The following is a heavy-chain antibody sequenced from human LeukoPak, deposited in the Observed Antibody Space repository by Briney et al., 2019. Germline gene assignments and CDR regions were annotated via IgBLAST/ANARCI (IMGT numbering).Heavy chain of an antibody. J-gene: IGHJ5*02. CDR2: IYYSGST. CDR1: GGSISSYY. Sequence: PSETLSLTCTVSGGSISSYYWSWIRQPPGKGLEWIGYIYYSGSTNYNPSLKSRVTISVDTSKNQFSLKLGSVTAADTAVYYCARALDRNWFDPWGQGTLVTVSS. CDR3: ARALDRNWFDP. V-gene: IGHV4-59*01.